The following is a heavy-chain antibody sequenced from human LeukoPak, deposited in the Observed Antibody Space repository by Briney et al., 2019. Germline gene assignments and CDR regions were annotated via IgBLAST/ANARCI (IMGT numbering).Heavy chain of an antibody. CDR3: ARDFDGYKTTDY. CDR1: GGTFSSYA. CDR2: IIPILGIA. Sequence: GASVKVSCKASGGTFSSYAISWVRQAPGQGLEWMGRIIPILGIANYAQKFQGRVTITADKSTSTAYMELSSLRSEDTAVYYCARDFDGYKTTDYWGQGTLVTVSS. J-gene: IGHJ4*02. V-gene: IGHV1-69*04. D-gene: IGHD5-24*01.